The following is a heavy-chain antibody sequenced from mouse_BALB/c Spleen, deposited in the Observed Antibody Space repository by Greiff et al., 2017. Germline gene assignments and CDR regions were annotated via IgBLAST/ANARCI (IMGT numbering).Heavy chain of an antibody. CDR2: INPYNGAT. CDR3: ARSSYYGNYDAMDY. Sequence: VQLQQSGPELVKPGASVKISCKASGYSFTGYYMHWVKQSHVKSLEWIGHINPYNGATSYNQNFKDKASLTVDKSSSTAYMELHSLTSEDSAVYYCARSSYYGNYDAMDYWGQGTSVTVSS. CDR1: GYSFTGYY. V-gene: IGHV1-31*01. J-gene: IGHJ4*01. D-gene: IGHD2-10*01.